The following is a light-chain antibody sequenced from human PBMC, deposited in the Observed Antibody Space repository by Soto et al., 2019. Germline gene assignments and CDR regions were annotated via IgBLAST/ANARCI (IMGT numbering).Light chain of an antibody. CDR1: QTLFTY. CDR2: DAS. V-gene: IGKV1-39*01. Sequence: DIQMTQSPSSLSASVGDRVTITCRASQTLFTYLNWYQHKPGKAPKLLVYDASTLQSGVPPRFSASGSGTDFTRTISNLQPEDLATYYCQQNYITPPFTFGGGTKVE. J-gene: IGKJ4*01. CDR3: QQNYITPPFT.